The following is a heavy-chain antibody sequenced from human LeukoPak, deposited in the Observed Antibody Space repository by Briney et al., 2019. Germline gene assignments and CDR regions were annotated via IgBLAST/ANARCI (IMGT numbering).Heavy chain of an antibody. CDR2: IDYSGNT. Sequence: PSETLSLTCAVSGGSISYNYWSWIRQPPGKGLEWIGFIDYSGNTNYSPSIKSRVTISVDTSKNQLSLKLNSVTAADTAVYYCARGGWSLDYWGQGTLVTVSS. D-gene: IGHD6-19*01. CDR1: GGSISYNY. CDR3: ARGGWSLDY. J-gene: IGHJ4*02. V-gene: IGHV4-59*08.